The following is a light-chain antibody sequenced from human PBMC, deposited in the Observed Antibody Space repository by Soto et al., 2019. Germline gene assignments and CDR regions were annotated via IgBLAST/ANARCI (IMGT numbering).Light chain of an antibody. Sequence: QSALTQPRAVSGSPGQSVTISCTGTSSDVGGYNYVSWYQHHPGKAPKLMIYDVSERPSGVPDRFSGSTSGNTASLTISGLQAEDEADYYCCSYAGTLSVVGTGTKVTVL. CDR3: CSYAGTLSV. J-gene: IGLJ1*01. CDR2: DVS. CDR1: SSDVGGYNY. V-gene: IGLV2-11*01.